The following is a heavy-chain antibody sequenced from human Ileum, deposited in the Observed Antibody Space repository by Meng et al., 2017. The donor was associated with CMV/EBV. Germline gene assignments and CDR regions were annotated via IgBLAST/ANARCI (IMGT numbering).Heavy chain of an antibody. V-gene: IGHV6-1*01. CDR1: GDSVSSNSAA. J-gene: IGHJ4*02. CDR3: SKDINGRPDY. D-gene: IGHD2-8*01. Sequence: QVQLQQSGLGLVKTSQSLSLTCAISGDSVSSNSAAWNWIRQSPSRGPGCLGRTYYRSKWYNDYVVSVKSRIAINPDTSKILFSLQLNSVTPEDTAVYYCSKDINGRPDYWGRGTLVTVSS. CDR2: TYYRSKWYN.